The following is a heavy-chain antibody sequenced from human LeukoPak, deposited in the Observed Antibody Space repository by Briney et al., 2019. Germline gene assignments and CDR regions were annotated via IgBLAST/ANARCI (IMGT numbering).Heavy chain of an antibody. CDR3: ARSDSSGYYYDY. J-gene: IGHJ4*02. V-gene: IGHV4-31*03. Sequence: SETLSLTCTVSGGSISSGGYYWSWIRQHPGKGLEWIGYIYSSGSTYYNPSLKSRVTISVDTSKNQFSLKLSSVTAADTAVYYYARSDSSGYYYDYWGQGTLVTVSS. CDR2: IYSSGST. D-gene: IGHD3-22*01. CDR1: GGSISSGGYY.